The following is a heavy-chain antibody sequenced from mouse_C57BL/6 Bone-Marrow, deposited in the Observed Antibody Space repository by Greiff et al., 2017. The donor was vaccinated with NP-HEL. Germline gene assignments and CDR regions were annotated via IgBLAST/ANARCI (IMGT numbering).Heavy chain of an antibody. CDR3: GAYDPFAY. V-gene: IGHV1-82*01. J-gene: IGHJ3*01. D-gene: IGHD2-12*01. CDR2: IYPGDGDT. Sequence: QVQLQQPGPELVKPGASVKLSCKASGYAFSSSWMNWVKQRPGKGLEWIGRIYPGDGDTNYNGKFKGKATLTADKSSSPAYMQLSSLTSEDSAVYFCGAYDPFAYWGQGTLVTVSA. CDR1: GYAFSSSW.